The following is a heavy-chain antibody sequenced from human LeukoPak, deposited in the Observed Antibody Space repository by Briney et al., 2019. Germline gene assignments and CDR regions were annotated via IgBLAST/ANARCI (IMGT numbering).Heavy chain of an antibody. CDR2: ISGSGGST. V-gene: IGHV3-23*01. CDR1: GFTVSSNY. Sequence: PGGSLRLSCAASGFTVSSNYMSWVRQAPGKGLEWVSAISGSGGSTYYADSVKGRFTISRDNSKNTLYLQMNSLRAEDTAVYYCAKDREYDSSGIDAFDIWGQGTMVTVSS. J-gene: IGHJ3*02. CDR3: AKDREYDSSGIDAFDI. D-gene: IGHD3-22*01.